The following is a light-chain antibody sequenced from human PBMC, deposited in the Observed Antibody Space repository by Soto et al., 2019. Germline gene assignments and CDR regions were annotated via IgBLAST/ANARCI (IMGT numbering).Light chain of an antibody. CDR3: QQYNSYWYT. V-gene: IGKV1-5*03. CDR1: QSFSSW. CDR2: KAS. J-gene: IGKJ2*01. Sequence: DIQMTQSPSTLSASVGDRVTITCRASQSFSSWLAWYQRKPGKAPKLLIYKASSLESGVPSRFSGSGSGTEFTLTISSLQPDDFATSYCQQYNSYWYTFGQGTKLEIK.